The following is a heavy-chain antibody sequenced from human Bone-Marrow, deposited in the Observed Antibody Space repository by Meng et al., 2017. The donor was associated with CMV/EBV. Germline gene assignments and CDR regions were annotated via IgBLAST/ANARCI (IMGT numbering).Heavy chain of an antibody. CDR3: VRGLID. CDR2: ISSNGTIK. CDR1: GFTFSNHY. D-gene: IGHD3-16*02. J-gene: IGHJ4*02. V-gene: IGHV3-11*01. Sequence: GESLKISCGASGFTFSNHYMSWVRQAPGNGLEWISYISSNGTIKYYSDSVKGRFTVSRGNTKSSLYLQMNGLRDDDTAMYYCVRGLIDWGQGTLVTVSS.